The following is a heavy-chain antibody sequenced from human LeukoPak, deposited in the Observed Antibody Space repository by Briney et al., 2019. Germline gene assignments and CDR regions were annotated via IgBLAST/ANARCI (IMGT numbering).Heavy chain of an antibody. CDR3: ARGDYYGSGGY. J-gene: IGHJ4*02. D-gene: IGHD3-10*01. CDR1: GGSFSGYY. V-gene: IGHV4-34*01. CDR2: INHSGST. Sequence: SETLSLTCAVYGGSFSGYYWSWIRKPPGKGLEWIGEINHSGSTDYNPSLKSRVAISVDTSKNQFSLKLSSVTAADTAVYYCARGDYYGSGGYWGQGTLVTVSS.